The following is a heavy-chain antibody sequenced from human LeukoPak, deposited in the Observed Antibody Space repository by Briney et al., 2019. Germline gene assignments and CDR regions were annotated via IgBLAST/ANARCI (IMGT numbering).Heavy chain of an antibody. CDR2: IIPIFGTA. V-gene: IGHV1-69*01. CDR3: ARDQDTILSVNWFDP. CDR1: GGTFSSYA. D-gene: IGHD3-9*01. Sequence: GASVKVSCKASGGTFSSYAISWVRQAPGQGLEWMGGIIPIFGTANYAQKFQGRATITADESTSTAYMELSSLRPEDTAVYYCARDQDTILSVNWFDPWGQGTLVTVSS. J-gene: IGHJ5*02.